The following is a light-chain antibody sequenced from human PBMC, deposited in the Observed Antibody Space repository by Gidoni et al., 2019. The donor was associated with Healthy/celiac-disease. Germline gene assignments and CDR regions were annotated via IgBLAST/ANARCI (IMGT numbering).Light chain of an antibody. J-gene: IGLJ1*01. V-gene: IGLV3-1*01. CDR1: SLGDKY. Sequence: SYELTQPPSVSVSPGQTASITCSGDSLGDKYACWYQQMPGQSPVLVIYQDSKRPSGIPERFSGSNSGITATLTISGTQAMDEADYYCQAWDSSTGFFGTGTKVTVL. CDR2: QDS. CDR3: QAWDSSTGF.